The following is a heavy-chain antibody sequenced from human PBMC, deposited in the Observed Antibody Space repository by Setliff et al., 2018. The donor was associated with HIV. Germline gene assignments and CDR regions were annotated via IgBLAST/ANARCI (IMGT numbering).Heavy chain of an antibody. Sequence: ASVKVSCKASGYIFTHYFVHWVRQAPGQGLEWMGRINPNSGGANNAQKFQGRVTMTRDTSISTASMELSRLTADDTAVYYCARGEGASGFHNYYYIDVWGKGTTVTVSS. J-gene: IGHJ6*03. V-gene: IGHV1-2*06. D-gene: IGHD3-10*01. CDR2: INPNSGGA. CDR1: GYIFTHYF. CDR3: ARGEGASGFHNYYYIDV.